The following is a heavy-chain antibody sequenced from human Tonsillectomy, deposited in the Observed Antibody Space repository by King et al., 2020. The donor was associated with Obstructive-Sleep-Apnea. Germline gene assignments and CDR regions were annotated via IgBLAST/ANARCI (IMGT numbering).Heavy chain of an antibody. CDR1: GYTFTSYA. V-gene: IGHV1-3*01. CDR3: ARAPDPITRLRLGECWFDP. J-gene: IGHJ5*02. Sequence: VQLVQSGAEVKKPGASVKVSCKASGYTFTSYAMHWVRQAPGQRLEWMGWINAGNGNTKYSQKFQGRVTITRDTSASTAYMELRSLRAEDTAVYYCARAPDPITRLRLGECWFDPWGQGTLVTVSS. D-gene: IGHD3-16*01. CDR2: INAGNGNT.